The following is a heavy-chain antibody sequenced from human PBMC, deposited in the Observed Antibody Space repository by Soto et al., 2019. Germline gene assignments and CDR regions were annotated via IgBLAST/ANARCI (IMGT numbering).Heavy chain of an antibody. CDR3: ASLGMAGAGTRYYYYGMEV. CDR2: IYYSGST. CDR1: AGSTSRSEHY. J-gene: IGHJ6*02. D-gene: IGHD6-19*01. Sequence: APQTLRDTNTGSAGSTSRSEHYWCCILLPPGKGLEWIGYIYYSGSTYYNPSLKSRVTISVDTSKNQFSLKLSSVTAADTAVYYCASLGMAGAGTRYYYYGMEVWGQ. V-gene: IGHV4-30-4*01.